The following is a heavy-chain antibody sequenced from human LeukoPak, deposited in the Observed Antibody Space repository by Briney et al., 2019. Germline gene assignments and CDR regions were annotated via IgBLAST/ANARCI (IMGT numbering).Heavy chain of an antibody. Sequence: GGSLRLSCAASGFTFTNHWMSWVRQAPGKGLEWVANIKEDGSEKYYVDSVKGRFTVSRDNVKNSLFLQMNSLRVDDTAVYYCAKSGSSVFCSWGQGTLVTVSS. D-gene: IGHD3-3*02. J-gene: IGHJ5*02. V-gene: IGHV3-7*03. CDR3: AKSGSSVFCS. CDR1: GFTFTNHW. CDR2: IKEDGSEK.